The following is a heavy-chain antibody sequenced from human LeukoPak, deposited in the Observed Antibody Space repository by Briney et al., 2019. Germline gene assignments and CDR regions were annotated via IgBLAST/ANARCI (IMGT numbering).Heavy chain of an antibody. CDR3: ARGGYYYDTSGYYPPQYFQH. CDR1: GYTFTGYY. V-gene: IGHV1-2*02. J-gene: IGHJ1*01. D-gene: IGHD3-22*01. CDR2: VNPNSGGT. Sequence: ASVKVSCKASGYTFTGYYMHWVRQAPGQGLEWMGCVNPNSGGTNYAQKFQGRVTMTRDTSISTAYMELSRLRSDDTAVYYCARGGYYYDTSGYYPPQYFQHWGQGTLVTVSS.